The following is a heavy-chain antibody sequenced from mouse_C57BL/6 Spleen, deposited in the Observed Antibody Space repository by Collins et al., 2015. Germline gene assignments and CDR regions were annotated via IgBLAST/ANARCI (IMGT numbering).Heavy chain of an antibody. Sequence: QVQLQQPGAELVRPGSSVKLSCKASGYTFTSYWMHWVKQRPIQGLEWIGNIDPSDSETHYNQKFKDKATLTVDKSSSTAYMQLSSLTSEDSAVYYCARVTGTSPWFAYWGQGDSGHCLC. V-gene: IGHV1-52*01. CDR1: GYTFTSYW. CDR2: IDPSDSET. D-gene: IGHD4-1*01. CDR3: ARVTGTSPWFAY. J-gene: IGHJ3*01.